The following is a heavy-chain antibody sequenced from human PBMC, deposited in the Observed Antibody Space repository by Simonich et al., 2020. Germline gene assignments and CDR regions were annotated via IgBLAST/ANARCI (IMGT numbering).Heavy chain of an antibody. V-gene: IGHV4-34*01. CDR1: GGSFSGYY. Sequence: QVQLQQWGAGLLKPSETLSLTCAVYGGSFSGYYWSWIRQPPGKGLEWIGESNHSVSTNYNPSLKIRVTISVDTSKNQFSLKLSSVTAADTAVYYCARHLQLGPFDYWGQGTLVTVSS. CDR2: SNHSVST. D-gene: IGHD1-1*01. J-gene: IGHJ4*02. CDR3: ARHLQLGPFDY.